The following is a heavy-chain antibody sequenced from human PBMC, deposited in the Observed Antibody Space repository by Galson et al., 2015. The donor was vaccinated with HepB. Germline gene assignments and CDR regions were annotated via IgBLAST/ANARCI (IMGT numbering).Heavy chain of an antibody. CDR3: AREDSTATFSY. V-gene: IGHV3-11*06. CDR2: ISSSSSYT. CDR1: GFTSSDYY. Sequence: SLRLSCAASGFTSSDYYMSWIRQAPGKGLEWVSYISSSSSYTNYADSVKGRFTISRDNAKNSLYLQMNSLRAEDTAVYYCAREDSTATFSYWGQGTLVTVSS. J-gene: IGHJ4*02. D-gene: IGHD2/OR15-2a*01.